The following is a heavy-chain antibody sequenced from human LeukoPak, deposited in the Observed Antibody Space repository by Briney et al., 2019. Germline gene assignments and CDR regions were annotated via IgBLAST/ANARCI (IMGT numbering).Heavy chain of an antibody. Sequence: GASVKVSCKASGYTFTSYYMHWVRQAPGQGLEWMGIINPSGGSTSYAQKFQGRVTMTRDMSTSTVYMELSSLRSEDTAVYYCARPRYHSSGYYEFDYWGQGTLVTVSS. V-gene: IGHV1-46*01. J-gene: IGHJ4*02. CDR1: GYTFTSYY. CDR3: ARPRYHSSGYYEFDY. D-gene: IGHD3-22*01. CDR2: INPSGGST.